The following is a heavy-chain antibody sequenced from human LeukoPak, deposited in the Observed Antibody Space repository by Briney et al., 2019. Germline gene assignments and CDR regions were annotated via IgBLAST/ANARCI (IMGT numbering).Heavy chain of an antibody. D-gene: IGHD3-16*01. Sequence: PGGSLRLSCTASGFTFSNYWMGWVRQAPGKGLEWVANIKEDGTTIYYVDSVKGRFTISRDNAKNSLYLQMNSVRDGDTAVYYCARVVDYGWFDPWGQGTLVAVSS. CDR1: GFTFSNYW. CDR2: IKEDGTTI. V-gene: IGHV3-7*01. J-gene: IGHJ5*02. CDR3: ARVVDYGWFDP.